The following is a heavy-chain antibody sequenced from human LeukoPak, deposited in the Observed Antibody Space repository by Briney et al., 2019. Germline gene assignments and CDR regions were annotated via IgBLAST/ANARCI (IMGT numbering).Heavy chain of an antibody. CDR3: ARGFRGPNFDY. D-gene: IGHD3-10*01. Sequence: ASETLSLTCTVSAYSISSGYYWGWIRQPPGKGLEWIGSIHHSGSTDYNPPLKSRATISADTSKNQFSLKLSSVTAADTAVYYCARGFRGPNFDYWGQGTLVTVSS. J-gene: IGHJ4*02. V-gene: IGHV4-38-2*02. CDR1: AYSISSGYY. CDR2: IHHSGST.